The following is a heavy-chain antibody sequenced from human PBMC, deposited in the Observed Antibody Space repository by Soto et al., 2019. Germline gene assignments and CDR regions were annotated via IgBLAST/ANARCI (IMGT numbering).Heavy chain of an antibody. V-gene: IGHV2-70*11. D-gene: IGHD6-19*01. Sequence: SGPTLVNPTQTLTLTCTFSGFSLSTSGMCVSWIRQPPGQALEWLARIDWDDDKYYSTSLKTRLTISKDTSKNQVVLTMTNMDPVDTATYYCARTFAVAGTRWSYYYYMDVWGKGTTVTVSS. CDR3: ARTFAVAGTRWSYYYYMDV. CDR2: IDWDDDK. J-gene: IGHJ6*03. CDR1: GFSLSTSGMC.